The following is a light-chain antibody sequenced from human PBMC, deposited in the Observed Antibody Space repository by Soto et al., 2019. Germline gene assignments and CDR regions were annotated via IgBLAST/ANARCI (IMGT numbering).Light chain of an antibody. Sequence: DIQMTQSPSSLSASVGDRVTITFRASQGISNYVALYQQKPGKGPKLLIYAAATVQSGIPSRCSGSVSGTAFTLTISSLPREDVGTYYCQTYNSAPRPLGQGTTVDIK. CDR1: QGISNY. V-gene: IGKV1-27*01. CDR3: QTYNSAPRP. J-gene: IGKJ1*01. CDR2: AAA.